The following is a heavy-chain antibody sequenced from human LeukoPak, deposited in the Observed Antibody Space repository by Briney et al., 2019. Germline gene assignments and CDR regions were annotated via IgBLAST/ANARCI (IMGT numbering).Heavy chain of an antibody. D-gene: IGHD5-12*01. Sequence: GSLRLSCAASGFTFSSYWMSWVRQPPGKGLEWIGEINHSGSTNYNPSLKSRVTISVDTSKNQFSLKLSSVTAADTAVYYCARNIVDWGQGTLVTVSS. J-gene: IGHJ4*02. CDR2: INHSGST. CDR1: GFTFSSYW. CDR3: ARNIVD. V-gene: IGHV4-34*01.